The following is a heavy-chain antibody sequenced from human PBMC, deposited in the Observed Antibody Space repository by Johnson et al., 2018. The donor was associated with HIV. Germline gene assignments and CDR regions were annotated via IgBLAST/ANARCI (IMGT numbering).Heavy chain of an antibody. CDR3: AKDRLDGTFTTDGFDI. CDR1: GFTFSSYG. CDR2: IYSGGST. Sequence: VQLVESGGGVVQPGRSLRLSCAASGFTFSSYGMHWVRQVPGKGLEWVAVIYSGGSTYYADSVKGRFTISRDNSKNTLYLQMNSLRAEDTAVYYCAKDRLDGTFTTDGFDIWGQGTMVAVSS. D-gene: IGHD1-1*01. J-gene: IGHJ3*02. V-gene: IGHV3-NL1*01.